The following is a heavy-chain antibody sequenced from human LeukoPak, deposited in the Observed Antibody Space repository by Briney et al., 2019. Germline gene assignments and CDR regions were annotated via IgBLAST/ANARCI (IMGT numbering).Heavy chain of an antibody. CDR2: ISSSGSTI. J-gene: IGHJ6*02. Sequence: PGGSLRLSCAASGFTFSDYYMSRIRQAPGKGLEWVSYISSSGSTIYYADSVKGRFTISRDNAKNSLYLQMNSLRAEDTAVYYCARDKLAGSYYYYGMDVWGQGTKVTVSS. D-gene: IGHD6-19*01. CDR1: GFTFSDYY. CDR3: ARDKLAGSYYYYGMDV. V-gene: IGHV3-11*01.